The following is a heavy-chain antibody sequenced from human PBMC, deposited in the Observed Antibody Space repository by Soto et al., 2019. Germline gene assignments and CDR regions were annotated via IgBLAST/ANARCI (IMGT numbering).Heavy chain of an antibody. D-gene: IGHD3-16*02. CDR2: INAGNGNT. J-gene: IGHJ4*02. Sequence: ASVKVSCKASGYTFTSYAMHWVRQAPGQRLEWMGWINAGNGNTKYSQKFQGRVTITRDTSASTAYMELSSLRSEDTAVYYCARVMITFGGVIPYVFDYWGQGTLVTVSS. V-gene: IGHV1-3*01. CDR3: ARVMITFGGVIPYVFDY. CDR1: GYTFTSYA.